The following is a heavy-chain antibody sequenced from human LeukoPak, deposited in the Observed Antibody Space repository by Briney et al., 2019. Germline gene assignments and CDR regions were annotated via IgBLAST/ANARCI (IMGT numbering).Heavy chain of an antibody. J-gene: IGHJ4*02. CDR2: NSNTSSTV. CDR3: ARVGDGYSVNYFDY. Sequence: GSLRLSCAASGFTFSNYNMNWVRQAPGKGLEWISNNSNTSSTVYCADSVKGQFNVSRDNDKNSLYLQMNSLRDEDTAMFYCARVGDGYSVNYFDYWGQGTMVTVSS. V-gene: IGHV3-48*02. CDR1: GFTFSNYN. D-gene: IGHD5-24*01.